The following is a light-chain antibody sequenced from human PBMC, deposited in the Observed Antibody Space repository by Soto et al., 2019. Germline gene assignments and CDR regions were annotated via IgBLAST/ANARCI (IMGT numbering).Light chain of an antibody. CDR3: QSNDNSLSGSDV. J-gene: IGLJ1*01. Sequence: QSVLTQPPSASGTPGQGVTISCSGSTSNIGSNYVYWYQQLPGTAPKLLIYWNNQRPSGVPDRFSGSKSGTSASLVITGLQADDEADYYCQSNDNSLSGSDVFGTGTKVTVL. V-gene: IGLV1-47*01. CDR1: TSNIGSNY. CDR2: WNN.